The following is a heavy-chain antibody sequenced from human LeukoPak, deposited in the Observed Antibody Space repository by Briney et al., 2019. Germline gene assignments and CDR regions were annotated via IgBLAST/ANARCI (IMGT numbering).Heavy chain of an antibody. D-gene: IGHD3-22*01. CDR2: IYTSGST. Sequence: SETLSLTCTVSGGSISSYYWSWIRQPPGKGLEWIGYIYTSGSTNYNPSLKSRVTISVDTSKNQLSLELSSVTAADTAVYYCARFYDSSGYYFGPYFDYWGQGTLVTVSS. CDR3: ARFYDSSGYYFGPYFDY. V-gene: IGHV4-4*09. CDR1: GGSISSYY. J-gene: IGHJ4*02.